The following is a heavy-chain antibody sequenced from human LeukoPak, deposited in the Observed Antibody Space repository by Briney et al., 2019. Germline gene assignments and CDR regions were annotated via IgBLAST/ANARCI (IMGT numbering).Heavy chain of an antibody. Sequence: GRSLRLSCAASGFTFSSYGMHWVRQAPGKGLEWVAVIWYDGSNKYYADSVKGRFTISRDNSKNTLYLQMNSLRAEDTAVCYCARGPGGEQWLVGFDYMDVWGKGTTVTVSS. D-gene: IGHD6-19*01. CDR1: GFTFSSYG. J-gene: IGHJ6*03. V-gene: IGHV3-33*01. CDR2: IWYDGSNK. CDR3: ARGPGGEQWLVGFDYMDV.